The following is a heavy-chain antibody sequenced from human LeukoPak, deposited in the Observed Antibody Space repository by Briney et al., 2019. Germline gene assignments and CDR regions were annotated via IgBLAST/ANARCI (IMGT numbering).Heavy chain of an antibody. CDR3: AREGPNPFDY. Sequence: ASVKVSCKASGYTFTAYYMHWVRQAPGQGLEWMGWINPSSGGTNYAQNFQGRVTMTRDTSISTAYMELSSLRSEDTAVYYCAREGPNPFDYWGQGTLVTVSS. J-gene: IGHJ4*02. CDR2: INPSSGGT. V-gene: IGHV1-2*02. CDR1: GYTFTAYY.